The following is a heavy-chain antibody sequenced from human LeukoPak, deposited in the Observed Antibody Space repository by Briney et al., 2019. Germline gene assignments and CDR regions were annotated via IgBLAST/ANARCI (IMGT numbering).Heavy chain of an antibody. CDR1: GYTLTDLS. CDR3: ATDLQWLRGFDP. J-gene: IGHJ5*02. CDR2: FDPEDGET. V-gene: IGHV1-24*01. Sequence: GASVKVSCKVSGYTLTDLSMHWVRQAPGKGLEWMGGFDPEDGETIYAQKFQGRVNMTEDTSTDTAYMELSSLRSEDTAVYYCATDLQWLRGFDPWGQGTLVTVSS. D-gene: IGHD5-12*01.